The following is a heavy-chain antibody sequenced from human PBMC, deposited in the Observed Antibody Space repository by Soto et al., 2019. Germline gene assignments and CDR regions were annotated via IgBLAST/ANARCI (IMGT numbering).Heavy chain of an antibody. CDR3: AKTPLTIPPGLFWFDP. D-gene: IGHD3-3*01. CDR1: GFTFNSYS. J-gene: IGHJ5*02. CDR2: ISASGDST. V-gene: IGHV3-23*01. Sequence: PGGSLRLSCAASGFTFNSYSISWVRQAPWKGLEWVSAISASGDSTYYADAVKGRFTISRDNSKNTLYLEMNSLRAEDTALYYCAKTPLTIPPGLFWFDPSGQGTLVNVSS.